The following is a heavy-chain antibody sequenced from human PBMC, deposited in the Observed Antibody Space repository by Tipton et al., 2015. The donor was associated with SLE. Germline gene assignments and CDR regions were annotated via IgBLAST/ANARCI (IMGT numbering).Heavy chain of an antibody. CDR1: GGSISSYY. V-gene: IGHV4-59*07. CDR2: IYYSGST. J-gene: IGHJ4*02. CDR3: ARTIFTYYDFWSGDRGFDY. Sequence: TLSLTCTVSGGSISSYYWSWIRQPPGKGLEWIGYIYYSGSTNYNPSLKSRVTISVDTSKNQFSLKLSSVTAADTAVYYCARTIFTYYDFWSGDRGFDYWGQGTLVTVSS. D-gene: IGHD3-3*01.